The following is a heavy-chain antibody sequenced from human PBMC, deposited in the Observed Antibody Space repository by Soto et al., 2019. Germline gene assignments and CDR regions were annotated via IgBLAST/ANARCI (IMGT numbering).Heavy chain of an antibody. CDR2: IYYRGST. CDR1: GGSSIGYY. J-gene: IGHJ5*02. D-gene: IGHD3-10*02. Sequence: PLETLSLTCTVSGGSSIGYYWSWIRQPTGKGLEWIGYIYYRGSTHYNPSLKSRVTISVDTSKNQFSLNSLRAEDTAVYYCAKDQLYIRGVIHNWFDPWGQGTLVTVSS. V-gene: IGHV4-59*12. CDR3: AKDQLYIRGVIHNWFDP.